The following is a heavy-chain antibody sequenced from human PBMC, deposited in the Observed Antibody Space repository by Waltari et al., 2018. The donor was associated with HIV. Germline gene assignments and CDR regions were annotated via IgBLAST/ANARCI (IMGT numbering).Heavy chain of an antibody. CDR1: GFTFRSYA. Sequence: EVQLVESGGGLVQPGGSLRLSCAASGFTFRSYAMHWVRQAPGKGLEYVSAISSNGGSTYYANSVKGRFTISRDNSKNTLYLQMGSLRAEDMAVYYCAREGRDGEFDYWGQGTLVTVSS. J-gene: IGHJ4*02. D-gene: IGHD3-10*01. V-gene: IGHV3-64*01. CDR2: ISSNGGST. CDR3: AREGRDGEFDY.